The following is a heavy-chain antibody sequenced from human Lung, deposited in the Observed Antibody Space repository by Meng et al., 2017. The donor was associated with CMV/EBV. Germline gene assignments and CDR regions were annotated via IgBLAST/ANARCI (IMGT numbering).Heavy chain of an antibody. CDR3: AKVGPVYCTSTSCYLVRGWLDD. D-gene: IGHD2-2*01. CDR1: GFTFNNYA. J-gene: IGHJ4*02. V-gene: IGHV3-23*01. CDR2: ISGGGGST. Sequence: GESLKISCAASGFTFNNYAMTWVRQAPGKGLEWVSAISGGGGSTHYADSVKGRFTISRDNSKSTLYLQMNSLRDEDTAVYYCAKVGPVYCTSTSCYLVRGWLDDWGQGXLVTVSS.